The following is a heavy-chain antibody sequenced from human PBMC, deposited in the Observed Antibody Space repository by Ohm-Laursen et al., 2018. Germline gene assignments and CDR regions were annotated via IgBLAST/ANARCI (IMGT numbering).Heavy chain of an antibody. Sequence: GSLRLSCAASGFTFSSYWMSWVRQAPGKGLEWVANIKQDGSEKYYVDSVKGRFTISRDNAKNSLYLQMNSLRAEDTAVYYCARDLVEYYDSSGYEYYYYGMDVWGQGTTVTVSS. V-gene: IGHV3-7*01. CDR2: IKQDGSEK. CDR3: ARDLVEYYDSSGYEYYYYGMDV. J-gene: IGHJ6*02. CDR1: GFTFSSYW. D-gene: IGHD3-22*01.